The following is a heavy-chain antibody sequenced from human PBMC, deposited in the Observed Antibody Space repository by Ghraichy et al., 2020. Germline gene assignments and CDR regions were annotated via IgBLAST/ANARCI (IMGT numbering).Heavy chain of an antibody. J-gene: IGHJ6*03. CDR1: GFTFSSCS. D-gene: IGHD3-16*01. V-gene: IGHV3-48*01. CDR2: ISSSSVTK. Sequence: GGSLRLSCAIGGFTFSSCSMNWVRQAPGKGLEWVSYISSSSVTKYYADSVNGRFTISRDNAKSLLFLQMNSLTAEDTAIYYCAKDVNVWRIWGYMDVWGKGTTVIVSS. CDR3: AKDVNVWRIWGYMDV.